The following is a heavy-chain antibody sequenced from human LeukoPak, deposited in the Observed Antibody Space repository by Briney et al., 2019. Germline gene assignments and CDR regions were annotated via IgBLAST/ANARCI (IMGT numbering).Heavy chain of an antibody. CDR2: ISSSGTNT. V-gene: IGHV3-23*01. Sequence: GGSLRLSCAASGFTFSNYAMSWVRQAPGKGLEWLSAISSSGTNTYYRDSVKGRFTISRDNSKNTLYLQMNSLRADDTAVYYCAKTTAGYSSGRYPGWPVDYWGQGTLVTVSS. CDR3: AKTTAGYSSGRYPGWPVDY. D-gene: IGHD6-19*01. J-gene: IGHJ4*02. CDR1: GFTFSNYA.